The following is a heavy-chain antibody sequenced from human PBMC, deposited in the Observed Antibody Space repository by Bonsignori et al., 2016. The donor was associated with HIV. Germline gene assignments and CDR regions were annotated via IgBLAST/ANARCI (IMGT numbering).Heavy chain of an antibody. V-gene: IGHV1-2*02. CDR3: NRFGYDSNGHYSDS. Sequence: WVRQAPGQGLEWMGWINPKSGDTEYARDFQGRVTVTRDTSVSTAYMELSRLRSDDTAVYYCNRFGYDSNGHYSDSWGQGTLVTVSS. D-gene: IGHD3-22*01. J-gene: IGHJ5*01. CDR2: INPKSGDT.